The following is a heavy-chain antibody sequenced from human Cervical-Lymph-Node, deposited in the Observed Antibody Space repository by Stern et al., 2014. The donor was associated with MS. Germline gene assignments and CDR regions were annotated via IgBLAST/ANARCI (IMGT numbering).Heavy chain of an antibody. CDR1: GFTFSSYW. Sequence: EVQLVESGGGLVQPGGPLRLSCAASGFTFSSYWMHWVRQVPGKGLVWVSRINSDGSSTSYADSVKGRFTISRDSAKNTLYLQMNSLRAEDTAVYYCARGRGIAASYAMDVWGQGTTVTVSS. CDR3: ARGRGIAASYAMDV. CDR2: INSDGSST. V-gene: IGHV3-74*01. J-gene: IGHJ6*02. D-gene: IGHD6-13*01.